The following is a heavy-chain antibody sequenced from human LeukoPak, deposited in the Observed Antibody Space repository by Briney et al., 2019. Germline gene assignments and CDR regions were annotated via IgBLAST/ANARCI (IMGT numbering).Heavy chain of an antibody. CDR2: ISSSSSTI. D-gene: IGHD1-26*01. J-gene: IGHJ4*02. V-gene: IGHV3-48*01. CDR1: GFTFSSYS. CDR3: ARVMASGSYYPFDY. Sequence: GGSLRLSCAASGFTFSSYSMNWVRQAPGKGLEWVSYISSSSSTIYYADSVKGRFTISRDNAKNSLYLQMNSLRAEDTAVYYCARVMASGSYYPFDYWGQGTLVTVSS.